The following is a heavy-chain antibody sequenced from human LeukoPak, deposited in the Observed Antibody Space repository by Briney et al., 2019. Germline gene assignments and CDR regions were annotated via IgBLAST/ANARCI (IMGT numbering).Heavy chain of an antibody. CDR1: GGSISSGDYY. J-gene: IGHJ4*02. Sequence: SETLSLTCTVSGGSISSGDYYWSWIRQPPGKGLEWIGYIYYSGSTYYNPSLKSRVTISVDTSKNQFSLKLSSVTAADTAVYYCARSLEAAPLDYWGQGTLVTVSS. CDR3: ARSLEAAPLDY. CDR2: IYYSGST. V-gene: IGHV4-30-4*01. D-gene: IGHD3-3*02.